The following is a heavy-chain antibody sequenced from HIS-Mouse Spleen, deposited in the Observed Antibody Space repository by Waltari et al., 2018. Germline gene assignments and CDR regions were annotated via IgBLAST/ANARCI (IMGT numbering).Heavy chain of an antibody. CDR2: IYWNDDK. J-gene: IGHJ3*02. D-gene: IGHD2-2*01. CDR1: GFSLSTSGVG. CDR3: AHRLESEEVVPAADAFDI. Sequence: QITLKESGPTLVKPTQTLTLTCTFSGFSLSTSGVGAGWIRQPPGKALAWLAPIYWNDDKRYSLSLKSRLTITKDTSKNQVVLTMTNMDPVDTATYYCAHRLESEEVVPAADAFDIWAKGQWSPSLQ. V-gene: IGHV2-5*01.